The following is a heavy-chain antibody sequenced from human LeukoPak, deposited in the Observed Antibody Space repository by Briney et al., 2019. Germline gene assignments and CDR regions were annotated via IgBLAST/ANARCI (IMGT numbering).Heavy chain of an antibody. V-gene: IGHV3-7*03. CDR1: GFTFSSYW. J-gene: IGHJ5*02. D-gene: IGHD3-22*01. Sequence: GGPLRLSCAASGFTFSSYWMSWVRQAPGKGLEWVANIKQDGSEKYYVDSVKGRFTISRDNAKNSLYLQMNSLRAEDTALYYCAKDTGYYYDSSNYFTWGQGTLVTVSP. CDR2: IKQDGSEK. CDR3: AKDTGYYYDSSNYFT.